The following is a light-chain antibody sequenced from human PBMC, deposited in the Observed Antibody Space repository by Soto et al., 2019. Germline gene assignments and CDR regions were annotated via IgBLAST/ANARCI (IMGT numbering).Light chain of an antibody. CDR1: QSFSSSY. J-gene: IGKJ1*01. V-gene: IGKV3-20*01. CDR3: QQYGSSRT. Sequence: EFRWTHAPATLFLSPGEKATLSCRAIQSFSSSYLAWNQQKPGKAPRLLIYGASSRSPGIPDGFSDRGHGKDFTLTISRLESEDFDVYYRQQYGSSRTFGPETKVDIK. CDR2: GAS.